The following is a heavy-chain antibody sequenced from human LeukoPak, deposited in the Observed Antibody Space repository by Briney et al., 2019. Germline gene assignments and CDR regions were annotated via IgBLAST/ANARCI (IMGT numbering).Heavy chain of an antibody. J-gene: IGHJ4*02. D-gene: IGHD1-26*01. Sequence: GRTLRLSCAASVFTLSNAWMNWARHARGKGREWGGLNKSKTKGETRHYAAPMKGRFTISIHDSDNTLYRRINSRKNEDTSVDYCVTEVSGSFPTWGEGTLVTVSS. CDR1: VFTLSNAW. CDR3: VTEVSGSFPT. V-gene: IGHV3-15*01. CDR2: NKSKTKGETR.